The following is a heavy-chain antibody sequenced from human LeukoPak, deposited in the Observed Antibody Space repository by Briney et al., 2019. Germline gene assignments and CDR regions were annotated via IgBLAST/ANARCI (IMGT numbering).Heavy chain of an antibody. CDR2: IYHSGST. Sequence: SGTLSLTCAVSGGSISSSNWWSWVRQPPGKGLAWIGEIYHSGSTNYNPSLKSRVTISVDKSKNQFSLKLSSVTAADTAVYYCARDGGDILTGYAFDIWGQGTMVTVSS. V-gene: IGHV4-4*02. CDR3: ARDGGDILTGYAFDI. D-gene: IGHD3-9*01. CDR1: GGSISSSNW. J-gene: IGHJ3*02.